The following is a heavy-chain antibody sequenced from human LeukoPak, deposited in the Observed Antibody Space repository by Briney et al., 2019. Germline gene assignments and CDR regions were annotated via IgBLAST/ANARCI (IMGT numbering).Heavy chain of an antibody. CDR1: GYTFTSYA. J-gene: IGHJ4*02. CDR3: ARVSYDSSGYYYSYFDY. Sequence: ASVKVSCKASGYTFTSYAMHWVRQAPGQRLEWMGWINAGNGNTKYSQKFQGRVTMTRDTSTSTVYMELSSLRSEDTAVYYCARVSYDSSGYYYSYFDYWGQGTLVTVSS. CDR2: INAGNGNT. V-gene: IGHV1-3*01. D-gene: IGHD3-22*01.